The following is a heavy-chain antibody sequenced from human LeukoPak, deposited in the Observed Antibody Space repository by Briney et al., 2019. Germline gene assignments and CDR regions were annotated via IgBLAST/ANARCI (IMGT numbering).Heavy chain of an antibody. CDR1: GFTFSSYA. J-gene: IGHJ4*02. D-gene: IGHD3-22*01. V-gene: IGHV3-15*01. CDR3: STTYYYDSSEGY. CDR2: IKSKTDGGTT. Sequence: NTGGSLRLSCAASGFTFSSYAMSWVRQAPGKGLEWVGRIKSKTDGGTTDYAAPVKGRFTISRDDSKNTLYLQMNSLKTEDTAVYYCSTTYYYDSSEGYWGQGTLVTVSS.